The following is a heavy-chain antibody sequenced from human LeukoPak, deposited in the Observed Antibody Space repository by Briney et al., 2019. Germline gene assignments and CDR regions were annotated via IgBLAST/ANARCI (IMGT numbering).Heavy chain of an antibody. J-gene: IGHJ5*02. Sequence: GGSLRLSCTASGFPFSNYWMHWVRQGPGKGLEWVSRIYSDGSSTTYADSAKGRFTISRDNAKNTLYLQMSSLRVDDTAVYYCARTFGSGRYPGDWFDPWGQGTLVTVSS. D-gene: IGHD6-19*01. V-gene: IGHV3-74*01. CDR1: GFPFSNYW. CDR2: IYSDGSST. CDR3: ARTFGSGRYPGDWFDP.